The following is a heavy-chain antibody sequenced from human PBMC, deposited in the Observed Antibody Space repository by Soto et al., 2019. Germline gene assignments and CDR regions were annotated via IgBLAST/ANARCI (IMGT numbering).Heavy chain of an antibody. Sequence: EVQLVESGGGLVQPGGSLRLSCEASGFTFTTCWMTWVRQAPGKGLEWVANINKDGSEKFYVDSVKGRFTISRDNAKNSLALQMNRLRAEDTAVYYSATRPCEVNYYGVFDYWGQGALVTVSS. CDR1: GFTFTTCW. V-gene: IGHV3-7*03. J-gene: IGHJ4*02. D-gene: IGHD3-22*01. CDR2: INKDGSEK. CDR3: ATRPCEVNYYGVFDY.